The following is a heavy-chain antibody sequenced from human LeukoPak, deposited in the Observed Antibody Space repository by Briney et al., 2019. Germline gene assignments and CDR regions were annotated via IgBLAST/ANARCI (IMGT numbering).Heavy chain of an antibody. CDR2: ISSSSSYI. CDR3: ARDLRHIRFLEWLQSGFDY. D-gene: IGHD3-3*01. J-gene: IGHJ4*02. CDR1: GFTFSSYS. V-gene: IGHV3-21*01. Sequence: QPGGSLRLSCAASGFTFSSYSMNWVRQAPGKGLEWVSSISSSSSYIYYADSVKGRFTISRDNAKNSLYLQMNSLRAEDTAVYYCARDLRHIRFLEWLQSGFDYWGQGTLVTVSS.